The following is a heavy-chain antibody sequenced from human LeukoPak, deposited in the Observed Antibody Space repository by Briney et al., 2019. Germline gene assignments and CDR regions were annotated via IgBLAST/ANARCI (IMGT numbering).Heavy chain of an antibody. CDR2: IDGDGSNT. CDR3: ARDMNVDTAMDI. J-gene: IGHJ3*02. V-gene: IGHV3-74*01. CDR1: GFTLSSYW. Sequence: GGSLRLSCAASGFTLSSYWMHWVRQAPGKGLVWVSRIDGDGSNTHYADSVKGRFTISRDNAKNTLYLQMNSLRAEDTAVYYCARDMNVDTAMDIWGQGTLVTVSS. D-gene: IGHD5-18*01.